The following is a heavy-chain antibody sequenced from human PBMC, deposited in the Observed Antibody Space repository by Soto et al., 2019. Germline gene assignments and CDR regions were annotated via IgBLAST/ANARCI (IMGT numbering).Heavy chain of an antibody. Sequence: SETLSLTCTVSGGSISSSSYYWGWIRQPPGKGLEWIGSIYYSGSTYYNTSLKSRVTISVDTSKKHFSLKLSSVTSADTVVYYCASPPPITMVRGVIIPYFDYWGQGTLVTVS. J-gene: IGHJ4*02. CDR1: GGSISSSSYY. D-gene: IGHD3-10*01. CDR3: ASPPPITMVRGVIIPYFDY. CDR2: IYYSGST. V-gene: IGHV4-39*01.